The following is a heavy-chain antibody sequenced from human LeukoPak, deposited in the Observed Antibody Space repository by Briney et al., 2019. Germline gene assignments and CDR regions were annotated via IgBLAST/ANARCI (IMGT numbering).Heavy chain of an antibody. CDR1: GFTFSSYA. J-gene: IGHJ5*02. D-gene: IGHD2-2*01. CDR2: ISGSGGST. Sequence: GGSLRLSCAASGFTFSSYAMSWVRQAPGKGLEWVSAISGSGGSTYYADYVKGRFTISRDNSKNTLYLQINSLRAEDTAVYYCAKAALVVPAATSNNWFDPWGQGTLVTVSS. V-gene: IGHV3-23*01. CDR3: AKAALVVPAATSNNWFDP.